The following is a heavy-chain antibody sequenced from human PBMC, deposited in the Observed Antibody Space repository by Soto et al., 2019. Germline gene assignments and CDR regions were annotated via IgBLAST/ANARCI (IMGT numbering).Heavy chain of an antibody. CDR1: GFTFSSFA. V-gene: IGHV3-30*04. CDR3: AKDTPVVMFLFDS. CDR2: ISDDGTNK. Sequence: GGSLRLSCKGSGFTFSSFAIQWVRQAPGKGLEWVAAISDDGTNKYTADSVKGRFTISRDNSRNTVYLQVNSLRTDDSAVYYCAKDTPVVMFLFDSWGRGTLVTVSS. J-gene: IGHJ4*02. D-gene: IGHD2-15*01.